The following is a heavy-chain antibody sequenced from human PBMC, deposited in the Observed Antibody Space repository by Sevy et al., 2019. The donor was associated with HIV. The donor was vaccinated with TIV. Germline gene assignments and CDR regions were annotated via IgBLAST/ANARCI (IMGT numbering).Heavy chain of an antibody. CDR1: GFTFSDYY. CDR3: ATYYGSGNDY. J-gene: IGHJ4*02. V-gene: IGHV3-11*04. CDR2: ISSSGSAM. D-gene: IGHD3-10*01. Sequence: GGSLRLSCAASGFTFSDYYMNWIRQAPGKGLEWVSYISSSGSAMFYADSVKGRFTISRDNAKNSLYLQMNSLRAEDTAVYYCATYYGSGNDYWGQGTLVTVSS.